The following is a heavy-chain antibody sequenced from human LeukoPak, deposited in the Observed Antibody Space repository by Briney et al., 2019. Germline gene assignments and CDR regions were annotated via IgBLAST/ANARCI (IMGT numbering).Heavy chain of an antibody. D-gene: IGHD1-1*01. CDR3: ARGTILYYFDY. Sequence: ASETLSLTCAVYGGSFSGYYWSWIRQPPGKGLEWIGEINHSGSTNYNPSLKSRVTISVDTSKNQFSLKLSSVTAADTAVYYCARGTILYYFDYWGQGTLVTVSS. CDR1: GGSFSGYY. V-gene: IGHV4-34*01. J-gene: IGHJ4*02. CDR2: INHSGST.